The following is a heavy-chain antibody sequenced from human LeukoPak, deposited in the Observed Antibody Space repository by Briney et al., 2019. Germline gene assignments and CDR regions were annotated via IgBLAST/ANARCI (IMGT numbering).Heavy chain of an antibody. CDR1: GYTFTSYA. V-gene: IGHV1-3*02. J-gene: IGHJ4*02. CDR3: ARGAHYSSTSWYYFDY. CDR2: SNAGNGNT. Sequence: GASVKVSCKASGYTFTSYAMHWVRQAPGQRLEWMGWSNAGNGNTKYSQEFQGRVTITRDTSASTAYMELSSLRSEDMAVYYRARGAHYSSTSWYYFDYWGQGTLVTVSS. D-gene: IGHD6-13*01.